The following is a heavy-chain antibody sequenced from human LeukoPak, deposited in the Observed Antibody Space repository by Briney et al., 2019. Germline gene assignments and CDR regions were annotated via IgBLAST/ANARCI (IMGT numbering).Heavy chain of an antibody. V-gene: IGHV3-23*01. CDR2: ISGSGGST. CDR1: GFTFSNYG. Sequence: GGSLRLSCAASGFTFSNYGMSWVRQAPGKGLEWVSAISGSGGSTYYADSVKGRFTISRDNSKKTLYLQMNSLRAEDTAVYYCAKELNSGSLFDYWGQGTLVTVSS. CDR3: AKELNSGSLFDY. J-gene: IGHJ4*02. D-gene: IGHD1-26*01.